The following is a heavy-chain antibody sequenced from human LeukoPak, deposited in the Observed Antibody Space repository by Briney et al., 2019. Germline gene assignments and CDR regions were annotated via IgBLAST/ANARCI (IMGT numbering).Heavy chain of an antibody. J-gene: IGHJ6*02. Sequence: GGSLRLSCAASGFTFSDHYMDWVRQAPGKGLEWVANIKQDGSEKYYVDSVKGRFTISRDNAKNSLYLQMNSLRAEDTAVYYCARDSTGMDVWGQGTTVTVSS. CDR1: GFTFSDHY. CDR3: ARDSTGMDV. V-gene: IGHV3-7*01. CDR2: IKQDGSEK.